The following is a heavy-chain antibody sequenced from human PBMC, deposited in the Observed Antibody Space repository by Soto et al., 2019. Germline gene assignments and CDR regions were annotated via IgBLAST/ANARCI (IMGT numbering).Heavy chain of an antibody. V-gene: IGHV3-64*01. J-gene: IGHJ3*02. CDR3: ARDQGNDGYNDESLDI. Sequence: GGSLRLSCAASGFTLSSYGMHWVRQAPGKGLQYVAAISNNGGSTYYANSVKGRFTISRDNSKNTLYLQMNSLRAEDTAAYYCARDQGNDGYNDESLDIRGQGIMVTVSS. CDR2: ISNNGGST. CDR1: GFTLSSYG. D-gene: IGHD1-1*01.